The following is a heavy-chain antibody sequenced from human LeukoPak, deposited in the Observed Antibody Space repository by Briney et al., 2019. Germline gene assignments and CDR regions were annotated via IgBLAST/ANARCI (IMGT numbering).Heavy chain of an antibody. CDR2: IRSKAFGGTA. Sequence: GGSLRLSCTASEFTFGDYAMSWVRQAPGKGLEWVGFIRSKAFGGTAQYAASVNGRFTISRDDSKSVAYLQMNSLKTEDTAVYYCTRAPYSNDVNLDYWGQGTLVTVSS. V-gene: IGHV3-49*04. D-gene: IGHD4-11*01. CDR3: TRAPYSNDVNLDY. CDR1: EFTFGDYA. J-gene: IGHJ4*02.